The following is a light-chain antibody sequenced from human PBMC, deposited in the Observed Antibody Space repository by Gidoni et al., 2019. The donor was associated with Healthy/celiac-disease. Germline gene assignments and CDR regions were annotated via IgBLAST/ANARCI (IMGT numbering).Light chain of an antibody. Sequence: IVMPHSLLSRPVTPGAPAPIPCRSSQSLLTSNGYNDLDWYLQKPGQSPQLLIYLGSNRASGVTDRFSGSGSGTDFTLKISRVEAVDVGVYYCMQALQTHTFGQGTKLEIK. CDR2: LGS. CDR1: QSLLTSNGYND. J-gene: IGKJ2*01. CDR3: MQALQTHT. V-gene: IGKV2-28*01.